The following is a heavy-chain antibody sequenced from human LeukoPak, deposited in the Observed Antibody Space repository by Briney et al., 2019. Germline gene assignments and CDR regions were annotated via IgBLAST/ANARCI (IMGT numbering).Heavy chain of an antibody. CDR2: IKPDGSEK. V-gene: IGHV3-7*01. Sequence: GGSLRLSCAASGFSSSNYWMNWVRQAPGKGLEGVANIKPDGSEKHYVDSVKGRFTISRDNAKNSLYLQMNSLRAEDTAVYYCARVRAGSAYDAMDYWGQGTLVTVSS. CDR1: GFSSSNYW. J-gene: IGHJ4*02. D-gene: IGHD5-12*01. CDR3: ARVRAGSAYDAMDY.